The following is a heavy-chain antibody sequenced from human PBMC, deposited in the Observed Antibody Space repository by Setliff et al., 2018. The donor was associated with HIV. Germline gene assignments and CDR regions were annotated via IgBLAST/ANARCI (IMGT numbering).Heavy chain of an antibody. CDR1: GYSFTGYW. D-gene: IGHD3-10*01. CDR3: VRPKPYGSGAGSFEI. J-gene: IGHJ3*02. CDR2: IYPSDSDT. Sequence: GESLKISCKGSGYSFTGYWIGWVRQMPGKGLEWMGIIYPSDSDTRYSPSFQGHVTISVDKSISTVYLQWSSVKTSDSAMYFCVRPKPYGSGAGSFEIWGQGTMVTVSS. V-gene: IGHV5-51*01.